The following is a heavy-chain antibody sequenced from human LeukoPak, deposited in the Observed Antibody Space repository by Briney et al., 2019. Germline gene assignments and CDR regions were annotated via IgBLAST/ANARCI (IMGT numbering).Heavy chain of an antibody. CDR3: ARVSLGAAAGTSR. CDR1: GFTVSSNY. V-gene: IGHV3-21*01. J-gene: IGHJ4*02. D-gene: IGHD6-13*01. CDR2: ISSSSSYI. Sequence: PGGSLRLSCAASGFTVSSNYMSWVRQAPGKGLEWVSSISSSSSYIYYTDSVKGRFTISRDNAKNSLYLQMNSLRADDTAIYYCARVSLGAAAGTSRWGQGTLVTVSS.